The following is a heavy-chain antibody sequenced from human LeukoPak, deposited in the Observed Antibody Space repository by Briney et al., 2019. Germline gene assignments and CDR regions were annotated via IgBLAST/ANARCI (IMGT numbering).Heavy chain of an antibody. D-gene: IGHD6-19*01. Sequence: PGGSLRLSCAASGFTLSSYTMNWVRQAPGKGLEWVSSIRSSGSDTSHADSVKGRFSISADNSKNMVYLQMNSLTGEDTAVYYCARRGGSTGWGYFDYWGQGTLVTVSS. V-gene: IGHV3-23*01. CDR3: ARRGGSTGWGYFDY. CDR1: GFTLSSYT. J-gene: IGHJ4*02. CDR2: IRSSGSDT.